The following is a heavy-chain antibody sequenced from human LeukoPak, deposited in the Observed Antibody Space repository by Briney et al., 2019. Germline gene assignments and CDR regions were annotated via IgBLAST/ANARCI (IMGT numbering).Heavy chain of an antibody. CDR2: IYYSGST. CDR3: ARVDPDSSSTLEVFDY. J-gene: IGHJ4*02. D-gene: IGHD6-6*01. CDR1: GDSISTYY. Sequence: SETLSLTCTVSGDSISTYYWSWIRQPPGKGLEWIGYIYYSGSTNYNPSLKSRVTISVDTSKNQFSLKLSSVTAADTAVYYCARVDPDSSSTLEVFDYWGQGTLVTVSS. V-gene: IGHV4-59*01.